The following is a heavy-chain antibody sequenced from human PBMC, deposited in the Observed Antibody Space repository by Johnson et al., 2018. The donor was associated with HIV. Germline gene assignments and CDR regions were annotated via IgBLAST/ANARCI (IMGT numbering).Heavy chain of an antibody. V-gene: IGHV3-23*04. CDR3: ARDQRGDIIPTTYDAFDI. CDR2: ISGSGGST. CDR1: GFTFSSYA. J-gene: IGHJ3*02. D-gene: IGHD5-12*01. Sequence: EVQLVESGGGLVQPGGSLRLSCAASGFTFSSYAMSWVRQAPGKGLEWVSAISGSGGSTYYADSVKGRFTISRDNSKNTLYLQMNSLRAEDTAVYYCARDQRGDIIPTTYDAFDIGGQGTMVTVSS.